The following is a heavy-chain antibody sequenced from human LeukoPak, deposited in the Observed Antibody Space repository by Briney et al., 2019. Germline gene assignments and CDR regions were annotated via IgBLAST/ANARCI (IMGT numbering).Heavy chain of an antibody. J-gene: IGHJ4*02. Sequence: GGSLRLSCAASGFTFSSYSMNWVRQAPGKGLEWVSYISSSSSLIYYADSVKGRFTISRDNAKNSLYLRMDSLRAEDTAVYYCARPPELHRNGYPLFGYWGQGTLGTVSS. V-gene: IGHV3-48*04. D-gene: IGHD3-22*01. CDR1: GFTFSSYS. CDR3: ARPPELHRNGYPLFGY. CDR2: ISSSSSLI.